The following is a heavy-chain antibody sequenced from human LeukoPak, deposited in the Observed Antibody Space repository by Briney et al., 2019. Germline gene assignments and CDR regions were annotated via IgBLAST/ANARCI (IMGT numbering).Heavy chain of an antibody. D-gene: IGHD6-13*01. CDR2: IIPIFGTA. V-gene: IGHV1-69*13. CDR1: GGTFSSYA. CDR3: ARDIVSSSSCDY. Sequence: ASVKVSCKASGGTFSSYAISWVRQAPGQGLEWMGGIIPIFGTANYAQKFQGRVTIIADESTSTAYMELSSLRSEDTAVYYCARDIVSSSSCDYWGQGTLVTVSS. J-gene: IGHJ4*02.